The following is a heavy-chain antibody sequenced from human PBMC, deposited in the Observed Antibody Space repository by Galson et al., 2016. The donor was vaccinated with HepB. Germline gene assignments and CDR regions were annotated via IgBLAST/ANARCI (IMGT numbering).Heavy chain of an antibody. CDR2: IENGGAT. V-gene: IGHV3-66*04. CDR3: GRHDYLHP. D-gene: IGHD4-11*01. J-gene: IGHJ5*02. Sequence: SLRLSCAASGFTLSLNYMSWVRRAPGKGLEWVSVIENGGATYYADSVKGRFTISRDIAKNTLFLQMNSLRVEDTAMYFCGRHDYLHPWGQGTLVTVSS. CDR1: GFTLSLNY.